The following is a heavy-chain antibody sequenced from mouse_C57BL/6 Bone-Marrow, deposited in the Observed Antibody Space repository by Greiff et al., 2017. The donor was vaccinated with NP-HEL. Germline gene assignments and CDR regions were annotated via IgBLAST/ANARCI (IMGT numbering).Heavy chain of an antibody. CDR3: ARDAGYGSSYDWYFDV. V-gene: IGHV7-1*01. J-gene: IGHJ1*03. D-gene: IGHD1-1*01. CDR1: GFTFSDFY. CDR2: SRNKANDYTT. Sequence: EVKLMESGGGLVQSGRSLRLSCATSGFTFSDFYMEWVRQAPGKGLEWIAASRNKANDYTTEYSASVKGRFIVSRDTSPSILYLQMNALRAEYTAIYYGARDAGYGSSYDWYFDVWGTGTTVTVSS.